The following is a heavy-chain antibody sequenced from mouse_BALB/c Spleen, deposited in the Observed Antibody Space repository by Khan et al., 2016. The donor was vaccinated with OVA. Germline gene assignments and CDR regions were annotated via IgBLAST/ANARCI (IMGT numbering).Heavy chain of an antibody. CDR2: ISYSDST. Sequence: EVELVESGPGLVKPSQSLSLTCTVTGYSITSNYAWNWIRQFPGNKLEWMGYISYSDSTSYNPSLKSRISITRDTSQNPFFLQLNSVTTEDTAAVYCARGNYYGYYFDYWGQGTTLTVSS. CDR1: GYSITSNYA. J-gene: IGHJ2*01. V-gene: IGHV3-2*02. D-gene: IGHD1-1*01. CDR3: ARGNYYGYYFDY.